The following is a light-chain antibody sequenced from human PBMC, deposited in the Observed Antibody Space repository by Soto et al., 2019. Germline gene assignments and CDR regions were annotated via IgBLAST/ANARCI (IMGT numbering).Light chain of an antibody. CDR1: QSVSSN. CDR3: QQYNNWPPLT. V-gene: IGKV3-15*01. J-gene: IGKJ4*01. Sequence: TELNKSPPSLSMSRGERVTLSCRASQSVSSNLAWYRQKPGQAPRLLIYGASTRATGIPARFSGSGSGTEFTLTISSLQSEDFAVYYCQQYNNWPPLTFGGGTKVDI. CDR2: GAS.